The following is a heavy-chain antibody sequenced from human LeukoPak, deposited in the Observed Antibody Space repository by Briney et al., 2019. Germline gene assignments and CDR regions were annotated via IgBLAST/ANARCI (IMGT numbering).Heavy chain of an antibody. D-gene: IGHD1-26*01. J-gene: IGHJ4*02. CDR1: GFTFSSYE. V-gene: IGHV3-48*03. CDR2: ISSSGSTI. CDR3: ARRPTKWELRLSLDY. Sequence: GGSLRLSCAASGFTFSSYEMNWVRQAPGKGLEWVSYISSSGSTIYYADSVKGRFTVSRDNAKNSLYLQMNSLRAEDTAVYYCARRPTKWELRLSLDYWGRGTLVTVSS.